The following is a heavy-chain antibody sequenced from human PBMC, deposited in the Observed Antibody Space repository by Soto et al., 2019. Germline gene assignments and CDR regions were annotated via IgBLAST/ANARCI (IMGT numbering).Heavy chain of an antibody. CDR2: ISYDGSNK. CDR1: GFTFSSYA. J-gene: IGHJ4*02. CDR3: ASIYDFWSGQNDY. Sequence: GGSLRLSCAASGFTFSSYAMHWVRQAPGKGLEWVAVISYDGSNKYYADSVKGRFTISRDNSKNTLYLQMNSLRAEDTAVYYCASIYDFWSGQNDYWGQGTLVTVSS. D-gene: IGHD3-3*01. V-gene: IGHV3-30-3*01.